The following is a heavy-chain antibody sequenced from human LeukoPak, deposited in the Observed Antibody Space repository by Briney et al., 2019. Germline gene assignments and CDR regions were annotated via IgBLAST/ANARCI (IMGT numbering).Heavy chain of an antibody. V-gene: IGHV3-15*01. J-gene: IGHJ4*02. CDR2: IKSKTDGGTT. D-gene: IGHD6-19*01. Sequence: GGSLRLSCAASGFTFSNAWMSWVRQAPGKGLEWVGRIKSKTDGGTTDYAAPVKGRFTISRDHSKNPLYLQMNSLKTEDTAVYYCTTAYPTYSSGWYRGDYWGQGTLVTVSS. CDR3: TTAYPTYSSGWYRGDY. CDR1: GFTFSNAW.